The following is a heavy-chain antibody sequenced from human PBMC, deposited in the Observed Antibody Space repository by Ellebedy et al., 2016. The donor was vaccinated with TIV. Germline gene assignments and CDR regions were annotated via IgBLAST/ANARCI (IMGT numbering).Heavy chain of an antibody. CDR2: ISGSGGST. CDR3: AKGIRDGYSAPFDY. D-gene: IGHD5-24*01. Sequence: GGSLRLSCAASGFTFSSYAMSWVRQAPGKGLEWVSAISGSGGSTYYADSVKGRFTISRDNFKNTLYLQMNSLRAEDTAVYYCAKGIRDGYSAPFDYWGQGTLVTVSS. CDR1: GFTFSSYA. V-gene: IGHV3-23*01. J-gene: IGHJ4*02.